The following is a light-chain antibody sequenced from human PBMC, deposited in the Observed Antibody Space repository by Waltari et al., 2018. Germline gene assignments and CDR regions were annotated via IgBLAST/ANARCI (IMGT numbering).Light chain of an antibody. Sequence: EIVMTQSPSTLAVFRGERATLSCRARPSIRRNIAWYQHKPGQAHRLIIYGASSRATGIPAWFSGSASRKEFTLTISRLQSEDFAVYFCQQDDNWLGTFGQGTKVEIK. CDR2: GAS. CDR3: QQDDNWLGT. CDR1: PSIRRN. J-gene: IGKJ1*01. V-gene: IGKV3-15*01.